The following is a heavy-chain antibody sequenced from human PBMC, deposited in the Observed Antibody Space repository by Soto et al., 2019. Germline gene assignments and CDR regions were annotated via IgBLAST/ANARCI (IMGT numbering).Heavy chain of an antibody. V-gene: IGHV3-33*01. CDR3: ARDVYQLLHPYYYYYGMDV. D-gene: IGHD2-2*02. CDR1: GFTFSSYG. Sequence: PGGSLRLSCAASGFTFSSYGMHWVRQAPGKGLEWVAVIWYDGSNKYYADSVKGRFTISRDNSKNTLYLQMNSLRAEDTAVYYCARDVYQLLHPYYYYYGMDVWGQGTTVTVSS. CDR2: IWYDGSNK. J-gene: IGHJ6*02.